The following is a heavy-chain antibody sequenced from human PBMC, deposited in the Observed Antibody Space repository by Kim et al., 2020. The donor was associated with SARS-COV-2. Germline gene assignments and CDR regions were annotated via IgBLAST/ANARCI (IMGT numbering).Heavy chain of an antibody. CDR3: ARDDAVAANYGMDV. D-gene: IGHD6-19*01. Sequence: GGSLRLSCAASGFTFSDYYMSWIRQAPGKGLEWVSYISSSSSYTNYADSVKGRFTISRDNAKNSLYLQMNSLRAEDTAVYYCARDDAVAANYGMDVWGRGTTVTVSS. CDR1: GFTFSDYY. V-gene: IGHV3-11*05. J-gene: IGHJ6*02. CDR2: ISSSSSYT.